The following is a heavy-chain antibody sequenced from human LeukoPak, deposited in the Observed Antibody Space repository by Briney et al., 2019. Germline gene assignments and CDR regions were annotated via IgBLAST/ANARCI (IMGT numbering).Heavy chain of an antibody. CDR3: AREVLRYFDWLSAFDI. J-gene: IGHJ3*02. V-gene: IGHV1-69*06. D-gene: IGHD3-9*01. CDR2: IIPMSDTA. Sequence: SVKVSCKASGGTFNSYAISWVRQAPGQGLEWMGGIIPMSDTANYPQKFRGRLTITADIPTSTVYMELRSLRSDDTAVYYCAREVLRYFDWLSAFDIWGQGTMVTVSS. CDR1: GGTFNSYA.